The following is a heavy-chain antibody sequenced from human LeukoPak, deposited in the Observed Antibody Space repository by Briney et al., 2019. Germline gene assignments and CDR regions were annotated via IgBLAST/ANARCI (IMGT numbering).Heavy chain of an antibody. CDR3: ARDYYDGLDFQH. CDR2: IYYSGST. V-gene: IGHV4-39*07. J-gene: IGHJ1*01. CDR1: GGSISSSSYY. Sequence: PSETLSLTCTVSGGSISSSSYYWGWIRQPPGKGLEWIGSIYYSGSTYYNPSLKSRVTISVDTSKNQFSLKLSSVTAADTAVYYCARDYYDGLDFQHWGQGTLVTVSS. D-gene: IGHD3-22*01.